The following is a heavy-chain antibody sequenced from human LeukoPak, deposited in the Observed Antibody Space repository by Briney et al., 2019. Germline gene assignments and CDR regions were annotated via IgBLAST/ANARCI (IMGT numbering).Heavy chain of an antibody. D-gene: IGHD2-15*01. V-gene: IGHV3-49*03. Sequence: GGSLRLSCTASGFTFGDYLMSWFRQAPGKGLEWIGFISGGTTEYAASVKGRLTISRDDSTSIAYLQMNSLTTEDTAVYYCSRGSSWLSVYWGQGTLVTVSS. CDR1: GFTFGDYL. CDR2: ISGGTT. J-gene: IGHJ4*02. CDR3: SRGSSWLSVY.